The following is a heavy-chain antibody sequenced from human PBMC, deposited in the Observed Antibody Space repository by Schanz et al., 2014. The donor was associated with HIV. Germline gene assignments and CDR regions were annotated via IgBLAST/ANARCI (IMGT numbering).Heavy chain of an antibody. CDR1: GGTFSNYA. V-gene: IGHV1-69*01. J-gene: IGHJ6*02. D-gene: IGHD6-19*01. CDR3: ASGRRSGIGWRMDV. CDR2: IIPIIGTA. Sequence: QVQLVQSGAEVKMPGSSVKVSCKASGGTFSNYAMTWVRQAPGQGLEWMAGIIPIIGTADYAQKFQGRVTITADPSTNTAYMEMRGLRFEDTAVYYCASGRRSGIGWRMDVWGQGTTVSVSS.